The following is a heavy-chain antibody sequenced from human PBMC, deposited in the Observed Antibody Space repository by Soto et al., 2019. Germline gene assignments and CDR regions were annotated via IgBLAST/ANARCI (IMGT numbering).Heavy chain of an antibody. Sequence: QITLKESGPTLVKPTQTLTLTCNFSGFSPTTDGVGVGWIRQPPGKSLEWLALIYWDDDKRYNSSLKNRITVTKDTSRNQVVLTRTNMEPVDTATYFCAHSFVSWYGFDLWGHGTTVTVSS. CDR3: AHSFVSWYGFDL. J-gene: IGHJ3*01. D-gene: IGHD2-21*01. V-gene: IGHV2-5*02. CDR2: IYWDDDK. CDR1: GFSPTTDGVG.